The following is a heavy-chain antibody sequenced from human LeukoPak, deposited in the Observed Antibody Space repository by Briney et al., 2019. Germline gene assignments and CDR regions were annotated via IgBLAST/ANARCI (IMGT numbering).Heavy chain of an antibody. CDR2: IKSKTDGATT. Sequence: GGSLRLSCAASGFTFSNAWMSWVRQAPGKGLEWVGRIKSKTDGATTDYAAPVKGRFTISRDDSKNTLYLQMNRLKTEDTAVYYCARVADTAMGYFDYWGQGTLVTVSS. CDR3: ARVADTAMGYFDY. J-gene: IGHJ4*02. CDR1: GFTFSNAW. D-gene: IGHD5-18*01. V-gene: IGHV3-15*01.